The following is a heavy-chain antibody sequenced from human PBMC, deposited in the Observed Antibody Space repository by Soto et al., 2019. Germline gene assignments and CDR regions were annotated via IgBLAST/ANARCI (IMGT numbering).Heavy chain of an antibody. Sequence: QVQLQESGPGLVKPSQTLSLTCTVSGGSISSGAYYWSWIRQLPGKGLEWIGYIYYTGSTYYNPSLKGRVTISVDTSKNQFSLRLSSVTAADTAVYYCATAINHGSGSSDVWGQGTTVTVSS. CDR1: GGSISSGAYY. CDR3: ATAINHGSGSSDV. V-gene: IGHV4-31*03. CDR2: IYYTGST. J-gene: IGHJ6*02. D-gene: IGHD3-10*01.